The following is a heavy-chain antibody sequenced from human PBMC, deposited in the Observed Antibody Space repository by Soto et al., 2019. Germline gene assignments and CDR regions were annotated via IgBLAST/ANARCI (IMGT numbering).Heavy chain of an antibody. V-gene: IGHV1-8*01. Sequence: GASVKVSCKASGYTFTSYDIYWVRQATGQGLEWMGWMNPNTGNSGYAQKFQGRVTMTSDTSISTAHMELSSLRSEDTAVCYCARRAETNGWNGFGADKYYFDFWGQGTLVTSPQ. D-gene: IGHD1-1*01. CDR1: GYTFTSYD. CDR3: ARRAETNGWNGFGADKYYFDF. CDR2: MNPNTGNS. J-gene: IGHJ4*02.